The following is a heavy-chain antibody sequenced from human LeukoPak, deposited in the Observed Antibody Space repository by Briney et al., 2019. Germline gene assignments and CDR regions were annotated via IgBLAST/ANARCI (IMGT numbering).Heavy chain of an antibody. CDR2: IYTSGST. D-gene: IGHD2-15*01. J-gene: IGHJ5*02. CDR3: ARGISWFDP. V-gene: IGHV4-4*09. Sequence: SETLSLTCTVSGGSISSYYWSWIRQPPGKGLEWIWYIYTSGSTNYNPSLKSRVTISVDTSKNQFSLKLSSVTAADTAVYYCARGISWFDPWGQGTLVTVSS. CDR1: GGSISSYY.